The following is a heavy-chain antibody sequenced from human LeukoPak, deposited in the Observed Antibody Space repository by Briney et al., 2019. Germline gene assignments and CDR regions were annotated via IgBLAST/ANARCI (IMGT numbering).Heavy chain of an antibody. CDR1: GYTFTRYY. J-gene: IGHJ4*02. CDR3: ARPGVVVVPAALWDFDC. D-gene: IGHD2-2*01. CDR2: INPSDGGT. V-gene: IGHV1-46*01. Sequence: GASVKVSCKASGYTFTRYYMHWVRQAPGQGLEWMGVINPSDGGTSYAQKFQGRVTMTRDTSTSTVYMELSGLRSEDTAVYYCARPGVVVVPAALWDFDCWGQGTLVTVSS.